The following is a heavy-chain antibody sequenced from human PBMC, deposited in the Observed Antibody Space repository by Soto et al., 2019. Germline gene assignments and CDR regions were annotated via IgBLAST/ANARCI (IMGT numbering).Heavy chain of an antibody. J-gene: IGHJ4*02. CDR1: GFTFSSYA. V-gene: IGHV3-30-3*01. CDR2: ISYDGSNK. D-gene: IGHD4-17*01. Sequence: QVQLVESGGAVAQPGRSLRPPGAASGFTFSSYAIHWVRQAPGKGLEWVAVISYDGSNKYYADSVKGRFTISRDNSKNTLYLQMNSLRAEDTAVYYCASTYGDEGAALDYWGQGTLVTVSS. CDR3: ASTYGDEGAALDY.